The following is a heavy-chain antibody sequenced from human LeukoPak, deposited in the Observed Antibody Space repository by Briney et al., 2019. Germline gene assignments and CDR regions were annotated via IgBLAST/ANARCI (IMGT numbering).Heavy chain of an antibody. D-gene: IGHD3-22*01. J-gene: IGHJ6*03. Sequence: SETLSLTCTVSGGSISSYYWSWIRQPPGKGLEWIGYIHYSGSTNYNPSLKSRVTISVDTSKKQFSLKLSSVTAADTAVYYCARGLMDYDSSGHNGYYYYMDVWGKGTTVTVSS. CDR3: ARGLMDYDSSGHNGYYYYMDV. CDR1: GGSISSYY. V-gene: IGHV4-59*12. CDR2: IHYSGST.